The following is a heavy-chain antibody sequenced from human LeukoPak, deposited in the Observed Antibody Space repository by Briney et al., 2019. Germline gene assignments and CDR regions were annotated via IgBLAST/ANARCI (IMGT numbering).Heavy chain of an antibody. V-gene: IGHV3-30*02. CDR1: GFTFSSYG. CDR2: IWYDGNNK. J-gene: IGHJ4*02. Sequence: PGGSLRLSCAASGFTFSSYGMHWVRQAPGKGLEWVALIWYDGNNKYYADSVKGRFTISRDNSKNTLYLQMNSLRAEDTAVYYCAKDYDSSGQEQWYYFDYWGQGTLVTVSS. D-gene: IGHD3-22*01. CDR3: AKDYDSSGQEQWYYFDY.